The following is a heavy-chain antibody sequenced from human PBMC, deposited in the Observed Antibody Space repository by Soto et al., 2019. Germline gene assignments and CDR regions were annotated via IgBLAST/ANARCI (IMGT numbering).Heavy chain of an antibody. D-gene: IGHD2-21*02. CDR1: GFTFSSYA. Sequence: PGGSLRLSCAASGFTFSSYAMSWVRQAPGKGLEWVSAISGSGGSTYYADSVKGRFTISRDNSKNTLYLQMNSLRAEDTAVYYCAKVFGDGFNYCGGDCSLDYWGQGTLVTVSS. CDR2: ISGSGGST. J-gene: IGHJ4*02. V-gene: IGHV3-23*01. CDR3: AKVFGDGFNYCGGDCSLDY.